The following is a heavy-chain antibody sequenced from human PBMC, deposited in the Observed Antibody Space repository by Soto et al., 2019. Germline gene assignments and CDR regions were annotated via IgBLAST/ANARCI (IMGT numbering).Heavy chain of an antibody. Sequence: SETLSLTCAVYGGSFSGYYWSWIRQPPGKGLEWIGEINHSGSTNYNPSLKSRVTISLDTSKNQFSLKLSSVTAADTAVYYCAGGEDQYHYYYYGMDVWGQGTTVTVSS. D-gene: IGHD2-2*01. CDR3: AGGEDQYHYYYYGMDV. CDR1: GGSFSGYY. CDR2: INHSGST. V-gene: IGHV4-34*01. J-gene: IGHJ6*02.